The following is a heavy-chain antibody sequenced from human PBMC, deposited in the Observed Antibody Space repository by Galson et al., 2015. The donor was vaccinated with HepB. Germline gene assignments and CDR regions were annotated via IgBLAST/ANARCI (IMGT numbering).Heavy chain of an antibody. Sequence: QSGAEVKKPGESLRISCKGSGYSFTTNWISWVRQMPGKGLEWMGKIDPTDSYTNYSPSFEGHVTFSADKSISTAYLQWSSLEASDTAMYYCARHRDTSSWYGLFDYWGQGTLLTVSS. D-gene: IGHD6-13*01. J-gene: IGHJ4*02. CDR2: IDPTDSYT. CDR3: ARHRDTSSWYGLFDY. CDR1: GYSFTTNW. V-gene: IGHV5-10-1*01.